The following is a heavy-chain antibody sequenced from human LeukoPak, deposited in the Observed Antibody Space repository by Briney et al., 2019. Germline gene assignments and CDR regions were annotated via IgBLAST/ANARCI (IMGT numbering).Heavy chain of an antibody. Sequence: GGSLRLSCAASGFTFSSYSMNWVRQAPGKGLEWVSSISSSSSYIYYADSVKGRFTISRDNAKNSLYLQMNSLRVEDTAVYYCARDEGVTMATVPFDYWGQGILVSVSS. CDR1: GFTFSSYS. J-gene: IGHJ4*02. V-gene: IGHV3-21*01. D-gene: IGHD5-24*01. CDR3: ARDEGVTMATVPFDY. CDR2: ISSSSSYI.